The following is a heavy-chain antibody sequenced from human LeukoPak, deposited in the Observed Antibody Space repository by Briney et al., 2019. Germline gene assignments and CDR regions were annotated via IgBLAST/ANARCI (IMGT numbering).Heavy chain of an antibody. CDR1: GFTFSDAW. V-gene: IGHV3-15*01. CDR2: IKPAKTHGATT. Sequence: GGSLRLSCAASGFTFSDAWMTWVRQAPGKGLEWVGRIKPAKTHGATTDYGAPVEGKFTISRDDSTDRLFLQMNSLEIEDTGVYFCAREGSLYGYHSFDSWGQGTLVTDST. CDR3: AREGSLYGYHSFDS. D-gene: IGHD5-18*01. J-gene: IGHJ4*02.